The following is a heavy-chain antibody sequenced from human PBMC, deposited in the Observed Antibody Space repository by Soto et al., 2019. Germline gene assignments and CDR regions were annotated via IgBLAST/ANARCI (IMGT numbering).Heavy chain of an antibody. V-gene: IGHV1-2*02. Sequence: GASVKVSCKASGYTFTAYYMHWVRQAPGQGPEWMGWINPNSGGTNYAQKFQGRVTMTRDTSITTVYMELSRLRSDDTAVYYCARGKGGMGSGTCSRTSWKDYDYYLRLEGWGQGSPVTVSS. J-gene: IGHJ6*02. CDR2: INPNSGGT. CDR3: ARGKGGMGSGTCSRTSWKDYDYYLRLEG. D-gene: IGHD2-2*01. CDR1: GYTFTAYY.